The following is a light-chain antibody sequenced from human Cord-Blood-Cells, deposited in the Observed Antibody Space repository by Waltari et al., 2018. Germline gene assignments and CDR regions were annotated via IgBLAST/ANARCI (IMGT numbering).Light chain of an antibody. Sequence: QSALTQPASVSGSPGQSITISCTGTSSDVGGYPYLSWYQQHPGKAPKLMIYDVSNRPSGVSNRFSGSKSGNTASLTISGLQAEDEADYYCSSYTSSSRVFGGGTKLTVL. J-gene: IGLJ3*02. CDR2: DVS. CDR1: SSDVGGYPY. CDR3: SSYTSSSRV. V-gene: IGLV2-14*01.